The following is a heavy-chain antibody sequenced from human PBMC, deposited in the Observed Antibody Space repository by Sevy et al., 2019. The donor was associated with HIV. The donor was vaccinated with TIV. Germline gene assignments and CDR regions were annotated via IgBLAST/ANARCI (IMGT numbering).Heavy chain of an antibody. CDR1: GFTVSSNY. J-gene: IGHJ4*02. D-gene: IGHD3-22*01. V-gene: IGHV3-53*01. Sequence: GESLKISCAASGFTVSSNYMSWVRQAPGKGLEWVSVIYSGGSTYYADSVKGRFTISRDNSKNTLYLQMNSLRAEDTAVYYCAREPNYYDSSPAREYYFDYWGQGTLVTVSS. CDR2: IYSGGST. CDR3: AREPNYYDSSPAREYYFDY.